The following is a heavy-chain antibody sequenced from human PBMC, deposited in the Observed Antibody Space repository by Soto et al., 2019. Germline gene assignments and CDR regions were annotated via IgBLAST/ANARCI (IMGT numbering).Heavy chain of an antibody. D-gene: IGHD3-16*01. CDR1: GGTFGNSA. CDR2: IIPIFPTP. V-gene: IGHV1-69*12. Sequence: QVQLVQSGAEVKKPGSSVTVSCKASGGTFGNSAISWVRQAPGQGPEGLGGIIPIFPTPDYAQKFQGRVTIIAGESTRTADMESPSLRAEETAVYYCGRAKDRQQLGGKSYSYIDVWGQGTTVTVPS. CDR3: GRAKDRQQLGGKSYSYIDV. J-gene: IGHJ6*03.